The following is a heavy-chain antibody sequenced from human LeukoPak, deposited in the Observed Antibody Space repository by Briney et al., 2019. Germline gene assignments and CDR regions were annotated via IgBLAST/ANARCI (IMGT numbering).Heavy chain of an antibody. CDR2: ISFGGSNK. D-gene: IGHD5/OR15-5a*01. J-gene: IGHJ4*02. CDR3: ARDPRRGVYYSRFDY. Sequence: GGSLRLSCAASGFSFSSYAMHWVRQPPGKGLEWVAVISFGGSNKYYTDSVKGRFTISRDNSKNTLYLQMNSLRVEDTALYYCARDPRRGVYYSRFDYWGQGTQVSVSS. V-gene: IGHV3-30-3*01. CDR1: GFSFSSYA.